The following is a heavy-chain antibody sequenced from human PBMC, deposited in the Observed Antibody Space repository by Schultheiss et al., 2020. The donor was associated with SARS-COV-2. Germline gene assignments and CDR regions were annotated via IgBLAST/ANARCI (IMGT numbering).Heavy chain of an antibody. D-gene: IGHD3-3*01. CDR2: ISGNGDAI. Sequence: GGSLRLSCAASGFTFSSYSMNWVRQTPGKGLEWLSFISGNGDAINYADSVNGRFTISRDSDKNSLYLQMNSLRAEDTAVYYCAREHPFWSGYSDYYGMDVWGQGTTVTVSS. CDR1: GFTFSSYS. CDR3: AREHPFWSGYSDYYGMDV. V-gene: IGHV3-48*01. J-gene: IGHJ6*02.